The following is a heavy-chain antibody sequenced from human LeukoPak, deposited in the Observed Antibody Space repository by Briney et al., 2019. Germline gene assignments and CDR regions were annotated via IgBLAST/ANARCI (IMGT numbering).Heavy chain of an antibody. Sequence: GGSLRLSCAASGFTFSSYEMNWVRQAPGKGLEWVSHISSSGSTIYYADSVKGRFTISRDNAKNSLYLQMNSLRAEDTAVYYCARAMVRGVIIHYYYYGMDVWGKGTTVTVSS. CDR3: ARAMVRGVIIHYYYYGMDV. V-gene: IGHV3-48*03. D-gene: IGHD3-10*01. CDR1: GFTFSSYE. J-gene: IGHJ6*04. CDR2: ISSSGSTI.